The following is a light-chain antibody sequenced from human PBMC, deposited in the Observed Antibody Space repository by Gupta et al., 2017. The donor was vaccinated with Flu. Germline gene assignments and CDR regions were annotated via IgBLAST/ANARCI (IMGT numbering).Light chain of an antibody. CDR1: KGIRKA. V-gene: IGKV1-6*01. J-gene: IGKJ1*01. Sequence: AIKMSQSTFSVSASVGDRVTITCRASKGIRKALGWYQQKPGKAPKLLIYAASSLQSGVPSRFSGSGSGIDFTLTISRLQPEDFATYYCLQDYNYPWTFGQGTKVEIK. CDR3: LQDYNYPWT. CDR2: AAS.